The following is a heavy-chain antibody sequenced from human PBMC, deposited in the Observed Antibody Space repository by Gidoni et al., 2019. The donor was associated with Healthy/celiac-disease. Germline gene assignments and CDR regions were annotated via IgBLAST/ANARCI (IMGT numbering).Heavy chain of an antibody. Sequence: GSTYYNPSLKSRVTISVDRSKNQFSLKLSSVTAADTAVYYCASSLATVNYYGMDVWGQGTTVTVSS. CDR2: GST. D-gene: IGHD4-4*01. CDR3: ASSLATVNYYGMDV. J-gene: IGHJ6*02. V-gene: IGHV4-30-2*01.